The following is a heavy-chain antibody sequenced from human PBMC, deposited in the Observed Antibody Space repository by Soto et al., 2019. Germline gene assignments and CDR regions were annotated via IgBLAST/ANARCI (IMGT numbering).Heavy chain of an antibody. CDR1: GGSFSGYS. CDR2: INHSGST. J-gene: IGHJ4*02. Sequence: SETLSLTCAVSGGSFSGYSWSWIRQPPGKGLEWIGEINHSGSTNYNPSLKSRVTISVDTSKNQFSLKLSSVTAADTAVYYCARAGFRGVSITQGDRPGEQFDSWGQGTLVTVSS. V-gene: IGHV4-34*01. D-gene: IGHD3-10*01. CDR3: ARAGFRGVSITQGDRPGEQFDS.